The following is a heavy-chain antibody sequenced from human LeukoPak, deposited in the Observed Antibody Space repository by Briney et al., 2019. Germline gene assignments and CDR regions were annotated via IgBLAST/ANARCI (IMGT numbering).Heavy chain of an antibody. J-gene: IGHJ4*02. CDR2: ISTSSSYI. V-gene: IGHV3-21*01. D-gene: IGHD1-26*01. Sequence: GGSLRLSCAASGFTFSSYSMNWVRQAPGKGLEWVSSISTSSSYIHYADSVKGRFTISRDNAKNSLYLQMNSLRAEDTAVYYCTRDEVGATTEFDSWGQGTLVTVSS. CDR1: GFTFSSYS. CDR3: TRDEVGATTEFDS.